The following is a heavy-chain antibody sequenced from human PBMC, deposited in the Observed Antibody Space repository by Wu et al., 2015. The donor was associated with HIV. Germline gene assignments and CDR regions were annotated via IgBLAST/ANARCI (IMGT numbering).Heavy chain of an antibody. D-gene: IGHD1-26*01. CDR1: GFTFSSYN. V-gene: IGHV3-21*02. J-gene: IGHJ6*03. Sequence: EVQLVESGGGLVQPGGSLRLSCAASGFTFSSYNMNWVRQAPGKALEWVSSITTSSSYTFYADSVKGRFTISRDNAKNSLYLQMDSLRADDTAVYYCARDPYNGAYSVGVYYYYMDVWGSGTTVTVSS. CDR3: ARDPYNGAYSVGVYYYYMDV. CDR2: ITTSSSYT.